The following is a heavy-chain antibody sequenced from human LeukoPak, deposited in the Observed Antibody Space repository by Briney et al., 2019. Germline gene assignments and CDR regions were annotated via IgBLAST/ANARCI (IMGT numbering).Heavy chain of an antibody. CDR1: GGSFSGYY. V-gene: IGHV4-34*01. D-gene: IGHD6-13*01. CDR2: INHSGST. CDR3: ARRPGYSSSWYRPFDY. J-gene: IGHJ4*02. Sequence: TSETLSLTCAVYGGSFSGYYWSWIRQPPGKGLEWIGEINHSGSTNYNPSLQSRVTISVDTSKNQFSLKLSSVTAADTAVYYCARRPGYSSSWYRPFDYWGQGTLVTVSS.